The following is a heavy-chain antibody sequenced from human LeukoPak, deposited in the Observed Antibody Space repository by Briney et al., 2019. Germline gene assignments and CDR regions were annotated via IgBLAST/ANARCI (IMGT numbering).Heavy chain of an antibody. J-gene: IGHJ3*02. CDR3: ARHEWGITNAFDI. V-gene: IGHV4-39*01. D-gene: IGHD1-14*01. CDR1: GGSFSSSDYY. CDR2: IYYSGTT. Sequence: SETLSLTCTVSGGSFSSSDYYWGWLRQPPGKGLEWIGSIYYSGTTYYNPSLKSRVTISVDTSKKQFSLKLRSVTAADTAVYYCARHEWGITNAFDIWGQGTMVTVSS.